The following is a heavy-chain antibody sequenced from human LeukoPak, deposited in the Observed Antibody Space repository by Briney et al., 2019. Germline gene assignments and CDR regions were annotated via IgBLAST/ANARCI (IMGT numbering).Heavy chain of an antibody. V-gene: IGHV4-31*03. CDR1: GGSISSGGYY. J-gene: IGHJ4*02. CDR3: ARGGPFYYDLGDY. D-gene: IGHD3-22*01. Sequence: PSETLSLTCTVSGGSISSGGYYLSWIRQLPGKALEWIGYIYYSRSTYYNPSLKSRVSISEDTSNNQFSLKLSSVTAADTAVYYCARGGPFYYDLGDYWGQGTLVTVSS. CDR2: IYYSRST.